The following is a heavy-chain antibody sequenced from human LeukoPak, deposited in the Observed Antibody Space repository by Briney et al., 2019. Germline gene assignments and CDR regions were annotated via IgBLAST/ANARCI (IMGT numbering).Heavy chain of an antibody. V-gene: IGHV3-23*01. J-gene: IGHJ4*02. D-gene: IGHD6-13*01. Sequence: GGPLRLSCAASGFTVSSNYMSWVRQAPGKGLEWVSHISGSGSSTYYADSVKGRFTISRDNSKNTLYLQTNSRRGEDTAVYYCAKDQAAPVDYFDYWGQGTLVTVSS. CDR3: AKDQAAPVDYFDY. CDR1: GFTVSSNY. CDR2: ISGSGSST.